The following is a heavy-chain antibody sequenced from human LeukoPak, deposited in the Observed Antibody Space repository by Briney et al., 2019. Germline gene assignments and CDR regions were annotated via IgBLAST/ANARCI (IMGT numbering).Heavy chain of an antibody. CDR1: GGSISSYY. Sequence: PSETLSLTCTVSGGSISSYYWGWIRQPPGKGLEWIGYIYYSGNTNYNPSLKSRVTISVDTSKNQFSLKLSSVTAADTAVYYCARGSSSGGEFDYWGQGTLVTVSS. J-gene: IGHJ4*02. D-gene: IGHD6-19*01. CDR2: IYYSGNT. CDR3: ARGSSSGGEFDY. V-gene: IGHV4-59*01.